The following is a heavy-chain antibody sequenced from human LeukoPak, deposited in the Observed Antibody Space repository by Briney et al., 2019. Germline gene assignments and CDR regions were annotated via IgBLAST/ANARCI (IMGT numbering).Heavy chain of an antibody. V-gene: IGHV3-33*08. D-gene: IGHD4-23*01. Sequence: GGSLRLSCAASGFTFSSYAMSWVRQAPGKGLEWVAVIWVNGINKYYADSVRGRITISRDNSKNTLYLEMNSLRAEDTAVYYCAREGPRGNSQFDYWGQGTLVTVSS. CDR1: GFTFSSYA. J-gene: IGHJ4*02. CDR2: IWVNGINK. CDR3: AREGPRGNSQFDY.